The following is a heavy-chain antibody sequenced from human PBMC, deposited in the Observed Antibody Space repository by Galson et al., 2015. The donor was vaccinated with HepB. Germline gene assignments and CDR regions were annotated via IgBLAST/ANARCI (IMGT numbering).Heavy chain of an antibody. D-gene: IGHD1-1*01. CDR2: IIPILGIA. V-gene: IGHV1-69*10. J-gene: IGHJ6*03. Sequence: SVKVSCKASGGTFSSYAISWVRQAPGQGLEWMGGIIPILGIANYAQKFQGRVTITADKSTSTAYMELSSLRSEDTAVYYCARDTGERFDTYYYYYMDVWGKGTTVTVSS. CDR1: GGTFSSYA. CDR3: ARDTGERFDTYYYYYMDV.